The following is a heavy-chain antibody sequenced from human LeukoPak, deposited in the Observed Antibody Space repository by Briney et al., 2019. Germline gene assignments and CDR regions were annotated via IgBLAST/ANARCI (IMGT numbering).Heavy chain of an antibody. V-gene: IGHV1-2*02. J-gene: IGHJ5*02. CDR2: INPNSGGT. D-gene: IGHD2-15*01. Sequence: GASVKVSCKASGYTFTGYYMHWVRQAPGQGLEWMGWINPNSGGTNYAQKFQGRVTMTRDTSISTAYMELSRLRTDDTAVYYCARDLAYCSGGSCYSYNWFDPWGQGTLVTVSS. CDR1: GYTFTGYY. CDR3: ARDLAYCSGGSCYSYNWFDP.